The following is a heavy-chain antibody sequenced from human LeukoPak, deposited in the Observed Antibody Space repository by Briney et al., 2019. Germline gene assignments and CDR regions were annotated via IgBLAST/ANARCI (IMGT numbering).Heavy chain of an antibody. D-gene: IGHD3-3*01. V-gene: IGHV3-48*04. Sequence: GGSLRLSCEVSGFPFTLYNMNWVRQAPGKGLEWLSYISSSTNTIYYADSVKGRFTISRDNAKNSLYLQMDSLRAEDTALYYCAKDTGRPTDAITMEDNAFDIWGQGTMVTVSS. CDR2: ISSSTNTI. J-gene: IGHJ3*02. CDR3: AKDTGRPTDAITMEDNAFDI. CDR1: GFPFTLYN.